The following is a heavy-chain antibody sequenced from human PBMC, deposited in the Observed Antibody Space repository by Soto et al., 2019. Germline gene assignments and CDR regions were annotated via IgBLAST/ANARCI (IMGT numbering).Heavy chain of an antibody. CDR1: GFTVSSNY. D-gene: IGHD3-22*01. Sequence: EVQLVESGGGLIQPGGSLRLSCAASGFTVSSNYMSWVRQAPGKGLEWVSVIYSGGSTYYADSVKGRFTISRDNSKYTLYIQMNSLRAEDTAVYYCARDRVVSGYPEYFQHWGKGTLVTVSS. V-gene: IGHV3-53*01. CDR2: IYSGGST. J-gene: IGHJ1*01. CDR3: ARDRVVSGYPEYFQH.